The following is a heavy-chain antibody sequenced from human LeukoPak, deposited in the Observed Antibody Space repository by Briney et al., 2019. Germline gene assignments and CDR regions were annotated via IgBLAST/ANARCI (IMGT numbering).Heavy chain of an antibody. CDR3: ARDLNTGAGSGGDY. J-gene: IGHJ4*02. CDR2: INPKSGDT. Sequence: ASVKVSCKASGYTFTGYYMHWVRQAPGQGLEWMGWINPKSGDTNYAQKFQGRVTMTRDTSISTAYMELSRLRSDDTAVYYCARDLNTGAGSGGDYWGQGTLVTVSS. D-gene: IGHD3-10*01. CDR1: GYTFTGYY. V-gene: IGHV1-2*02.